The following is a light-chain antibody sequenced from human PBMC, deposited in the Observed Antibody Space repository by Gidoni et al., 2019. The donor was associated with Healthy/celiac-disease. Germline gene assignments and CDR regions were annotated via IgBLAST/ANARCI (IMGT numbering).Light chain of an antibody. Sequence: EIVLTQSPATLSLSPGERATLTCRASQSASSYLAWYQQKPGQAPRLLIYDASNRATGIPARFSGSGAGTDYTLTISSLEPEDFAVYYCQQRSNWTPSLTFGGGTKVEIK. J-gene: IGKJ4*02. CDR3: QQRSNWTPSLT. CDR2: DAS. CDR1: QSASSY. V-gene: IGKV3-11*01.